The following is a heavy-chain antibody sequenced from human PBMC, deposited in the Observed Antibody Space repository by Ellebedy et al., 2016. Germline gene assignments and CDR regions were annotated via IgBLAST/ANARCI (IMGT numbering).Heavy chain of an antibody. CDR3: ARDDRSGSGSFETLDF. CDR2: TKPDGSEQ. J-gene: IGHJ4*02. CDR1: GFTFRTYW. V-gene: IGHV3-7*01. Sequence: GESLKISCAASGFTFRTYWMSWVRQAPGKGLEWVASTKPDGSEQYYVDSVKGRFTISRDNAKNSLFLQMNSLRAEDTAVYYCARDDRSGSGSFETLDFWGQGTLVTVSS. D-gene: IGHD3-10*01.